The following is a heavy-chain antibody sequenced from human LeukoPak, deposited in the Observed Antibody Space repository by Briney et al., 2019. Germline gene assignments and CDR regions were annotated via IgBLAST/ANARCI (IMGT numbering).Heavy chain of an antibody. CDR2: IKQDGSEK. V-gene: IGHV3-7*01. Sequence: GGSLRLSCAASGFTFSSYWMSWVRQAPGKGLEWVANIKQDGSEKYYVDSVKGRFTISRDNAKNSLYLQMNSLRAEDTAVYYCAKDLEVRYRRELWQVDPAESFYFDYWGQGTLVTVSS. D-gene: IGHD1-26*01. CDR1: GFTFSSYW. J-gene: IGHJ4*02. CDR3: AKDLEVRYRRELWQVDPAESFYFDY.